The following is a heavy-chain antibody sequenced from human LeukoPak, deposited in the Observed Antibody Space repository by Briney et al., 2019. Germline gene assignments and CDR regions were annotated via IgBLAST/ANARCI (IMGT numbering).Heavy chain of an antibody. CDR1: GGSISSYS. CDR3: ARLGPAGIFDYYYAMDV. CDR2: IYYSGST. Sequence: SETLSLTCTVSGGSISSYSWSWIRQPPGKGLEWIGYIYYSGSTNYNPSFKSGVTISVDTSKNQFSLKLISVTAADTAVYYWARLGPAGIFDYYYAMDVWGKGSRVTVSS. D-gene: IGHD6-13*01. V-gene: IGHV4-59*01. J-gene: IGHJ6*04.